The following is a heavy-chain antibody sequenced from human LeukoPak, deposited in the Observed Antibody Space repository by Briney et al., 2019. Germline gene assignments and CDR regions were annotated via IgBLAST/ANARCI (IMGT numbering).Heavy chain of an antibody. J-gene: IGHJ4*02. CDR2: INSDGSST. Sequence: GGSLRLSCAASGFTFSSYWMHWVRQAPGKGLVWVSRINSDGSSTSYADSVKGRFTISRDNAKNTLYLQMNSLRAEGTAVYYCARGGDSSSWYLYYFDYWGQGTLVTVSS. V-gene: IGHV3-74*01. CDR1: GFTFSSYW. CDR3: ARGGDSSSWYLYYFDY. D-gene: IGHD6-13*01.